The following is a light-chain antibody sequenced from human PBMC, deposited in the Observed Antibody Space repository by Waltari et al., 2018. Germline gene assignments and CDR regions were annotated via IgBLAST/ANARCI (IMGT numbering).Light chain of an antibody. CDR1: QYIDSTF. CDR2: GAS. CDR3: HHCGHSPPWT. V-gene: IGKV3-20*01. Sequence: EVVLTQSPGTLSLSPGERATFSCRASQYIDSTFLDWYQHKPGQAPRLLIYGASSRATGIPDRFSGSGSGTDFTLTISSLEPDDFAVYYCHHCGHSPPWTFGQGTKV. J-gene: IGKJ1*01.